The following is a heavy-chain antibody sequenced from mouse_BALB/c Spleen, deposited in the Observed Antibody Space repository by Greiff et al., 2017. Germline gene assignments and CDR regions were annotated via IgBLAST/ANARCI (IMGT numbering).Heavy chain of an antibody. CDR1: GYSITSDYA. CDR2: ISYSGST. D-gene: IGHD2-3*01. V-gene: IGHV3-2*02. Sequence: VQLKESGPGLVKPSQSLSLTCTVTGYSITSDYAWNWIRQFPGNKLEWMGYISYSGSTSYNPSLKSRISITRDTSKNQFFLQLNSVTTEDTATYYCARWNDGYPYYAMDYWGQGTSVTVSS. J-gene: IGHJ4*01. CDR3: ARWNDGYPYYAMDY.